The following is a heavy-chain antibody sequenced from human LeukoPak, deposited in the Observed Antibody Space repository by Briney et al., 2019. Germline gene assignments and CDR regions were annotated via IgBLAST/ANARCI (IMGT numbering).Heavy chain of an antibody. CDR3: VPGPYHHYGGYFHY. D-gene: IGHD4/OR15-4a*01. V-gene: IGHV3-30*03. CDR2: ISYDGRNK. J-gene: IGHJ4*02. Sequence: GGSLRLSCGTSGFTFSNYGMHWVRQAPGKGLEWVAVISYDGRNKYYGDSVKGRFTISRDNSKNTLYLQMNSLRTEDTAGYYCVPGPYHHYGGYFHYWAREPLVPVPS. CDR1: GFTFSNYG.